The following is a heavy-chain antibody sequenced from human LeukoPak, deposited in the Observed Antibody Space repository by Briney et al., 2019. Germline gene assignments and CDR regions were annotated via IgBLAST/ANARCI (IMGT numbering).Heavy chain of an antibody. CDR1: GGSFSGYY. Sequence: LETLSLTCAVYGGSFSGYYWSWIRQPPGKGLEWIGEINHSGSTNYNPSLKSRVTISVDTSKNQFSLKLSSVTAADTAVYYCARFQELSYGGSSYFDYWGQGTLVTVSS. D-gene: IGHD4-23*01. V-gene: IGHV4-34*01. CDR3: ARFQELSYGGSSYFDY. J-gene: IGHJ4*02. CDR2: INHSGST.